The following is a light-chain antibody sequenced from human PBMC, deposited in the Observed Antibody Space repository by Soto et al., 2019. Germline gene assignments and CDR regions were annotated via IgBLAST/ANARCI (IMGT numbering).Light chain of an antibody. J-gene: IGLJ1*01. V-gene: IGLV1-36*01. CDR1: SSNIGNNA. CDR2: TNS. Sequence: QSVLTQPPSVSEAPRQRVTISCSGSSSNIGNNAVNWYQQLPGAAPKLLIYTNSQRPSGVPVRFSGSKSGTSASLAISGLQSEDEADYYCAVWDDSLYVFGPGTKLTVL. CDR3: AVWDDSLYV.